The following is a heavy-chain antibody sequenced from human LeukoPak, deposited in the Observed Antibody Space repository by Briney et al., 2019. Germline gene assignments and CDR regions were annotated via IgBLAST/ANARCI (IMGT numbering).Heavy chain of an antibody. CDR3: AKYYDSNYYTMDV. D-gene: IGHD3-22*01. J-gene: IGHJ6*02. CDR2: ISYDGSTK. Sequence: GGSLRLSCAVSGFIFSNFAMSWVRQAPGKGLEWVAVISYDGSTKFYADSVKGRFTISRDNSKNTLYLQMNSLRAEDTAVYYCAKYYDSNYYTMDVWGQGTTVTVSS. V-gene: IGHV3-30*18. CDR1: GFIFSNFA.